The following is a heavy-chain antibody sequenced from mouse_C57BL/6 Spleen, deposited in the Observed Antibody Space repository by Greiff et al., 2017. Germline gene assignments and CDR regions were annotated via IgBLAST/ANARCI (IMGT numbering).Heavy chain of an antibody. V-gene: IGHV5-12*01. CDR1: GFTFSDYY. CDR3: ARHGDGSLFDY. CDR2: ISNGGGST. J-gene: IGHJ2*01. D-gene: IGHD2-3*01. Sequence: EVQVVESGGGLVQPGGSLKLSCAASGFTFSDYYMYWVRQTPEKRLEWVAYISNGGGSTYYPDTVKGRFTISRDTAKNTLYLQMSRLKSEDTAMYYCARHGDGSLFDYWGQGTTLTVSS.